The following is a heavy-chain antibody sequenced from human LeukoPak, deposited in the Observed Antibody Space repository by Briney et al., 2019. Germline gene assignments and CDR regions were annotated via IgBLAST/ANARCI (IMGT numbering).Heavy chain of an antibody. CDR1: GFTFSSYG. V-gene: IGHV3-30*02. CDR2: IRYDGSNK. D-gene: IGHD3-22*01. CDR3: AKEPSRYYDSNYLDY. Sequence: AGGSLRLSCAASGFTFSSYGMHWVRQAPGKGLEWVAFIRYDGSNKYYADSVKGRFTISRDDSKNTLYLQMNSLRAEDTAVYYCAKEPSRYYDSNYLDYWGQGTLVTVSS. J-gene: IGHJ4*02.